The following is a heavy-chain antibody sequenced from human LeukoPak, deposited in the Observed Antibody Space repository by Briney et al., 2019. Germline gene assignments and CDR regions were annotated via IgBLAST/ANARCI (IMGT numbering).Heavy chain of an antibody. Sequence: GGSLRLSCAASGFTFDDYGMSWVRQAPGKGLEWVSGINWNGGSTGYADSVKGRFTISRDNAKNSLYLQMNSLRAEDTALYHCARTASDCSSTSCYTTYYYGMDVWGQGTTVTVSS. CDR2: INWNGGST. D-gene: IGHD2-2*02. CDR3: ARTASDCSSTSCYTTYYYGMDV. V-gene: IGHV3-20*01. CDR1: GFTFDDYG. J-gene: IGHJ6*02.